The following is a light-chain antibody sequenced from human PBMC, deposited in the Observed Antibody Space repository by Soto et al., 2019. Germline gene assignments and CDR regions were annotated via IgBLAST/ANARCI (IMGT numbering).Light chain of an antibody. J-gene: IGKJ3*01. Sequence: EIVMTQSPATLSVSPGETATLSCRASQSITRNLAWYQQKYGQAPRLLIYRASTRATGCPARFSGSGSGTEFTLSISSLQSEDFAVYYCQQYDDWPRTFGPGTKVDVK. CDR2: RAS. V-gene: IGKV3D-15*01. CDR1: QSITRN. CDR3: QQYDDWPRT.